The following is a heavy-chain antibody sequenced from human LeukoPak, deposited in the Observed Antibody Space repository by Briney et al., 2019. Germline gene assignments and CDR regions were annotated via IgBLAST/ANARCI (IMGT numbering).Heavy chain of an antibody. D-gene: IGHD4-17*01. CDR3: ARGWGDYGWFDP. CDR2: INHSGST. CDR1: GGSFSGYY. Sequence: PSETLSLTCAVYGGSFSGYYWSWIRQPPGKGLEWIGEINHSGSTNYNPSLKSRVTISVDTSKNQFSLKLSSVTAADTAVYYCARGWGDYGWFDPWGQGTLVTVSS. V-gene: IGHV4-34*01. J-gene: IGHJ5*02.